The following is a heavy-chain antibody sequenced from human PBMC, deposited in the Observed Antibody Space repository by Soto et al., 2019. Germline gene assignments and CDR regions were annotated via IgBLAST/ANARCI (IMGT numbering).Heavy chain of an antibody. V-gene: IGHV1-18*01. D-gene: IGHD3-22*01. CDR3: ARDGYYDSSGYRSDFDY. J-gene: IGHJ4*02. Sequence: QVQLVQSGAEVKKPGASVKVSCKASGYTFTSYGISWVRQAPGQGLEWMGWISAYNGNTNYAQKLQGRVTMTTDTYTSTAYMGLRSLRSDDTAVYYCARDGYYDSSGYRSDFDYWGQGTLVTVSS. CDR2: ISAYNGNT. CDR1: GYTFTSYG.